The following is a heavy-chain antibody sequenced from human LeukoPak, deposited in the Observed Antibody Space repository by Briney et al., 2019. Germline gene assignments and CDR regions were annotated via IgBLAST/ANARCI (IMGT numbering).Heavy chain of an antibody. CDR1: GGSINHYY. Sequence: PSETLSLTCTVSGGSINHYYWSWIRQPPGKGLEWIGYSYYIESTNYNPSLKSRVTISVDTSRNRFSLKLSSVTAADTAMYYCARDNQWLNAFDIWGQGTTVTVSS. CDR2: SYYIEST. V-gene: IGHV4-59*01. J-gene: IGHJ3*02. D-gene: IGHD3-22*01. CDR3: ARDNQWLNAFDI.